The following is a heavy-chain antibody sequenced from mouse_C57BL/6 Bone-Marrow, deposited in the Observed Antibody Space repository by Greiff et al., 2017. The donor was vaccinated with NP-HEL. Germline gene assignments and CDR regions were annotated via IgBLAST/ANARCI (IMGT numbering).Heavy chain of an antibody. CDR3: ARPTTVPSYWYFDV. V-gene: IGHV2-2*01. Sequence: VQLVESGPGLVQPSQSLSITCTVSGFSLTSYGVHWVRQSPGKGLEWLGVIWSGGSTDYNAAFISRLSISKDNSKSQVFFKMNSLQADDTAIYYCARPTTVPSYWYFDVWGTGTTVTVSS. CDR1: GFSLTSYG. J-gene: IGHJ1*03. CDR2: IWSGGST. D-gene: IGHD1-1*01.